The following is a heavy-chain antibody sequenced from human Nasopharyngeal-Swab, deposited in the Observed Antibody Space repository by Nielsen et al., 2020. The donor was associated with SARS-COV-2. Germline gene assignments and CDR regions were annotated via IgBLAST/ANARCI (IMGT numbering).Heavy chain of an antibody. CDR1: GSSFTSYW. CDR2: IAPSDSYT. V-gene: IGHV5-10-1*01. Sequence: GESLKISCEGSGSSFTSYWISWVRQMPGKGLEWMGRIAPSDSYTNYSPSFQGHVTISADKSISTAYLQWSSLKASDTAMYYCAASRCPGSYYYGSGDQSMDVWGQGTTVTVSS. D-gene: IGHD3-10*01. CDR3: AASRCPGSYYYGSGDQSMDV. J-gene: IGHJ6*02.